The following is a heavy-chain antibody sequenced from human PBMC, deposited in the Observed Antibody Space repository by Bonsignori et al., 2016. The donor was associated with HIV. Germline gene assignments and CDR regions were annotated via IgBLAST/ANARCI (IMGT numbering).Heavy chain of an antibody. V-gene: IGHV3-74*01. Sequence: EVQLVESGGGLVQPGGSLRLSCAASGFTFSNTWMHWVRQVPGKGLVWVSYINSDGSTTTYADSVKGRFTISRDNAKNTVYLQMNSLRAEDTAVYYCARDQSYSLNFWGREPWSPSPQ. CDR1: GFTFSNTW. J-gene: IGHJ4*02. CDR3: ARDQSYSLNF. CDR2: INSDGSTT. D-gene: IGHD5-18*01.